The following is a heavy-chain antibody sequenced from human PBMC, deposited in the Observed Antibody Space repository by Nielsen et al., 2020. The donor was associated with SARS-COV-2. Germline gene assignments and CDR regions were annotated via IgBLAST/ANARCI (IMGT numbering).Heavy chain of an antibody. Sequence: GGSLRLSCAASGFTFRAFAMSWVRQAPGKGLEWVSAISGSGGSTYYADSVKGRFTISRDNSKNTLYLQMNSLRAEDTAVYYCARDFGVAAGSENFDYWGQGTLVTVSS. CDR2: ISGSGGST. D-gene: IGHD6-13*01. CDR3: ARDFGVAAGSENFDY. V-gene: IGHV3-23*01. CDR1: GFTFRAFA. J-gene: IGHJ4*02.